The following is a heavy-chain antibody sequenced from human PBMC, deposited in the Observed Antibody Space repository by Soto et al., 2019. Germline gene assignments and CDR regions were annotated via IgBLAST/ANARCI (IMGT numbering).Heavy chain of an antibody. CDR2: IYYSGST. CDR1: GGSISSSSYY. CDR3: ARVPRAGGSDGVY. V-gene: IGHV4-39*01. D-gene: IGHD1-26*01. Sequence: QLQLQESGPGLVKPSETLSLTCTVSGGSISSSSYYWGWIRQPPGKGLEWIGSIYYSGSTYYNPSLKSRGTISVDTSKNQFSLKLSSVTAADTAVYYCARVPRAGGSDGVYWGQGTLVTVSS. J-gene: IGHJ4*02.